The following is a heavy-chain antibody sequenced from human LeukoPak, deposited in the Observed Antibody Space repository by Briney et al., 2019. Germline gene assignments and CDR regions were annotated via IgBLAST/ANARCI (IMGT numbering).Heavy chain of an antibody. CDR1: GGSISSSSYY. CDR3: ARQVLPQAMVRGVDFDY. V-gene: IGHV4-39*01. D-gene: IGHD3-10*01. J-gene: IGHJ4*02. CDR2: IYYSGST. Sequence: PSETLSLTCTVSGGSISSSSYYWGWIRQPPGKGLEWIGSIYYSGSTYYNPSLKSRVTISVDTSKNQFSLKLSSVTAADTAVYYCARQVLPQAMVRGVDFDYWGQGTLVTVSS.